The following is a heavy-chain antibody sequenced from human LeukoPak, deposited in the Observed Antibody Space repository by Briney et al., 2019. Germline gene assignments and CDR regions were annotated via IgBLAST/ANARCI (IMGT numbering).Heavy chain of an antibody. CDR3: ARDGYYDSTGAGYFEI. CDR1: GGSISSYY. CDR2: IYYSGST. J-gene: IGHJ2*01. Sequence: PSETLSLTCTVSGGSISSYYWSWIRQPPRKGLEWIGYIYYSGSTTYNPSLKSRVTISVDTSMNLFSLELSSVTAADTAVYYCARDGYYDSTGAGYFEIWGRGTLVTVSS. V-gene: IGHV4-59*01. D-gene: IGHD3-22*01.